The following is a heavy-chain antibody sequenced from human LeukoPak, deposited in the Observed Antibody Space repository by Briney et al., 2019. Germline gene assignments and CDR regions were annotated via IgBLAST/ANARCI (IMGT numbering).Heavy chain of an antibody. CDR3: ASHYTAMFNDADPADAFDI. V-gene: IGHV4-34*01. Sequence: PSETLSLTCAVYGGSFSGYYWSWIRQPPGKGLEWIGEINHSGSTNYNPSLKSRVTISVDTSKNQFSLKLSSVTAADTAVYYCASHYTAMFNDADPADAFDIWGQGTMVTVSS. D-gene: IGHD5-18*01. CDR2: INHSGST. CDR1: GGSFSGYY. J-gene: IGHJ3*02.